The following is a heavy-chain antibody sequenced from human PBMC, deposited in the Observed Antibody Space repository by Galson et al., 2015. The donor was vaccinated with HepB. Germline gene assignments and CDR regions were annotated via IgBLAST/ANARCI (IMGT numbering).Heavy chain of an antibody. J-gene: IGHJ4*02. Sequence: RLSCAASGFSVSGYYMTWVRQAPGKGLGWVSVLYSGGTTYYADSVKGRFTISRDNSKSMLYLQMNSLRADDTAVYYCARGFGGNSGFDYWGQGTLVTVS. CDR2: LYSGGTT. CDR1: GFSVSGYY. V-gene: IGHV3-66*01. D-gene: IGHD4-23*01. CDR3: ARGFGGNSGFDY.